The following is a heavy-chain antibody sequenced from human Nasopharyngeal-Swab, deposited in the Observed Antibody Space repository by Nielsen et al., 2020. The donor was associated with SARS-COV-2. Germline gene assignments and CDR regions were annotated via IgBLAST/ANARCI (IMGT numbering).Heavy chain of an antibody. CDR2: MNPNSGNT. CDR3: ARDGGYCSGGSCSPSNY. J-gene: IGHJ4*02. D-gene: IGHD2-15*01. Sequence: WVRQAPGQGLEWMGWMNPNSGNTGYAQKFQGRVTMTRNTSISTAYMELSSLRSEDTAVYYCARDGGYCSGGSCSPSNYWGQGTLVTVSS. V-gene: IGHV1-8*01.